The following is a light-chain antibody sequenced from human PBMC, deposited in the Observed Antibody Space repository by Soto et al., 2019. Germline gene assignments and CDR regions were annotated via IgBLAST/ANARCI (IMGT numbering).Light chain of an antibody. CDR3: QQYFATPRT. CDR1: QSVFYTSVNKDY. J-gene: IGKJ1*01. CDR2: WAS. V-gene: IGKV4-1*01. Sequence: DIVMTQSPDSLAVSLGERDTINCKASQSVFYTSVNKDYLAWYQHKEGQPPKLLIYWASTRESGVPDRFSGSGSGTDFTLTIRNLQAEDVAVYFCQQYFATPRTFGQGTKVQLK.